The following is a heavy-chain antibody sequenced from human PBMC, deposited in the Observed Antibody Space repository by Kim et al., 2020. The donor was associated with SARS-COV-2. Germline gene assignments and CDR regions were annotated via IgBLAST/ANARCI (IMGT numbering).Heavy chain of an antibody. CDR1: GDSISNNHYY. CDR2: MYYSGYT. V-gene: IGHV4-39*01. CDR3: ARHAISVTDRAGTFDF. J-gene: IGHJ4*02. Sequence: SETLSLTCTVSGDSISNNHYYWGWIRQPPGKGLEWIGSMYYSGYTYYNPSLKSRITISVDTSKKQFSLKLNSVTAADTAIYYCARHAISVTDRAGTFDFWGQGTLVTVSS. D-gene: IGHD6-19*01.